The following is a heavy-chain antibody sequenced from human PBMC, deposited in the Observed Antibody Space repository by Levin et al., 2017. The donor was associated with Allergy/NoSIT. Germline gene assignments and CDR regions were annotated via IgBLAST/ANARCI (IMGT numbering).Heavy chain of an antibody. V-gene: IGHV3-33*01. CDR1: GFLFRTYG. CDR2: IWYDGSNT. D-gene: IGHD6-6*01. Sequence: GGSLRLSCAASGFLFRTYGMHWVRQALGKGLQWLAIIWYDGSNTYYADSVEGRFTISRDNSKNKLYLEMQSLRVEDTGLYYCARDWGVAARYYHGVDVWGQGTSVIVSS. J-gene: IGHJ6*02. CDR3: ARDWGVAARYYHGVDV.